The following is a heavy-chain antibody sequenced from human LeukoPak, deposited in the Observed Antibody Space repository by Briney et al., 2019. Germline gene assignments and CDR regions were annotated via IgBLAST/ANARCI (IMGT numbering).Heavy chain of an antibody. CDR3: ARGYDFWSGHDAFDI. J-gene: IGHJ3*02. Sequence: SVKVSCKASGYTFTSYYIDWVRQAPGQGLEWMGRIIPILGIANYAQKFQGRVTITADKSTSTAYMELSSLRSEDTAVYYCARGYDFWSGHDAFDIWGQGTMVTVSS. D-gene: IGHD3-3*01. V-gene: IGHV1-69*04. CDR1: GYTFTSYY. CDR2: IIPILGIA.